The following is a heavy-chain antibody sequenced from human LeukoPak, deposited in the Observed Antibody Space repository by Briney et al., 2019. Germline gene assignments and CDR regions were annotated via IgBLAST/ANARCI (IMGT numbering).Heavy chain of an antibody. CDR1: GGSISSYY. CDR2: IYYSGST. V-gene: IGHV4-59*08. Sequence: SETLSLTCTVSGGSISSYYWSWIRRPPGKGLEWIGYIYYSGSTNYNPSLKSRVTISVDTSKNQFSLKLSSVTAADTAVYYCASQIAAAGPDYYYYYGMDVWGQGTTVTVSS. J-gene: IGHJ6*02. D-gene: IGHD6-13*01. CDR3: ASQIAAAGPDYYYYYGMDV.